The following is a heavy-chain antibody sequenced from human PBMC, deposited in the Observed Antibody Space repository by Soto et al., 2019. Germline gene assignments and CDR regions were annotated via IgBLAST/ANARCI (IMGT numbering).Heavy chain of an antibody. Sequence: PGGSLRLSCAASVFTFGSYAMIWVRQAPGKGLEWVSRISNSGGDTYYTDSVRGRFIVSRDNSKNTLYLQMNSLRAEDTAVYYCAKRLAPSGSGWDYWGQGTPVTVSS. CDR2: ISNSGGDT. CDR3: AKRLAPSGSGWDY. CDR1: VFTFGSYA. J-gene: IGHJ4*02. V-gene: IGHV3-23*01. D-gene: IGHD2-8*02.